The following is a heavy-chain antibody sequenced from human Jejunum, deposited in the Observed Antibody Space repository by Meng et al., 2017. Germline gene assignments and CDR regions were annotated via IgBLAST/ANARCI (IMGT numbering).Heavy chain of an antibody. CDR3: ARLGGAALIDY. D-gene: IGHD3-16*01. J-gene: IGHJ4*02. Sequence: QVQLVQSAAEVKKPGASVKVSCRASGYTFISYVITWVRQAPGQGLEWMGWISANNGCTNLAQKFQGRVTMTTDTSTSTAYMDLRSLRSDDTAVYYCARLGGAALIDYWGQGTLVTVSS. V-gene: IGHV1-18*01. CDR2: ISANNGCT. CDR1: GYTFISYV.